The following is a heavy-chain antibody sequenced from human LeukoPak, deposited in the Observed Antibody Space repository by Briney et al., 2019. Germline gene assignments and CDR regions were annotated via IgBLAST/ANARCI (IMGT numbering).Heavy chain of an antibody. CDR3: ATFGYCTNGVCSTLDY. J-gene: IGHJ4*02. D-gene: IGHD2-8*01. Sequence: ASVKVSCKVSGYTLTELSMHWVRQAPGKGLEWMGGFDPEDGETIYAQKFQGRVTMTEDTSTDTAYMEPSSLRSEDTAVYYCATFGYCTNGVCSTLDYWGQGTLVTVSS. CDR1: GYTLTELS. V-gene: IGHV1-24*01. CDR2: FDPEDGET.